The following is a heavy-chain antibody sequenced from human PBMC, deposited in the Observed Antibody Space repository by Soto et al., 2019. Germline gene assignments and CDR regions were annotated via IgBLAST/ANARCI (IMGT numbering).Heavy chain of an antibody. CDR2: TRDKANSYIT. CDR1: GFTLSDHY. D-gene: IGHD4-4*01. Sequence: GGSLRLSCAVSGFTLSDHYMDWVRQAPGKGLEWVARTRDKANSYITEYVASVKGRFTISRDNSKNTLYLQMNSLRAEDTAVYYCARSRDGYSFYFYYGMDGWGQGTTVTVSS. CDR3: ARSRDGYSFYFYYGMDG. J-gene: IGHJ6*02. V-gene: IGHV3-72*01.